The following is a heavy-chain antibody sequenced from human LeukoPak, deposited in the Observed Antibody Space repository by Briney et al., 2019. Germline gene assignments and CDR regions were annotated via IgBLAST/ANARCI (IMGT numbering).Heavy chain of an antibody. CDR3: ARDVGDYGSEAFDI. D-gene: IGHD4-17*01. CDR2: INPNSGGT. CDR1: GYTFTGYY. Sequence: ASVKVSCKASGYTFTGYYMHWVRQAPGQGLGWRGWINPNSGGTNYAQKFQGWVTMTRDTSISTAYMELSRLRSDDTAVYYCARDVGDYGSEAFDIWGQGTMVTVSS. J-gene: IGHJ3*02. V-gene: IGHV1-2*04.